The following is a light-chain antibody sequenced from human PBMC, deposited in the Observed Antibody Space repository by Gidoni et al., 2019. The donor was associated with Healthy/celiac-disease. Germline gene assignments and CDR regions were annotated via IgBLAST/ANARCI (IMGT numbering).Light chain of an antibody. J-gene: IGKJ2*01. Sequence: IHLTQSPPSLSASVGARVTITCQAIQMIDTWVAGYQHKAGEAPRLLIYEAFKLESGVPSRFSGSGSGTEFSLTISSLQSDDVVTYYCQQYSRASLSFGQGTKLEI. CDR3: QQYSRASLS. V-gene: IGKV1-5*01. CDR1: QMIDTW. CDR2: EAF.